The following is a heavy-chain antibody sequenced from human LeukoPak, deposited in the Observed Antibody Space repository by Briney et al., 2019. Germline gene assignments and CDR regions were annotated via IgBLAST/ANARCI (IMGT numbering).Heavy chain of an antibody. CDR3: AKDSNYYDSSGYYY. V-gene: IGHV3-48*01. J-gene: IGHJ4*02. Sequence: GGSLRLSCAASGFTFSSYSMNWVRQAPGKGLEWVSYISSSSSTIYYADSVKGRLTISRDNAKNSLYLQMNSLRAEDTAVYYCAKDSNYYDSSGYYYWGQGTLVTVSS. CDR1: GFTFSSYS. D-gene: IGHD3-22*01. CDR2: ISSSSSTI.